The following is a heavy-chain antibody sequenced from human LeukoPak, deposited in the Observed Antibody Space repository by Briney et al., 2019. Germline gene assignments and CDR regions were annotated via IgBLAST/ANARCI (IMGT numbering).Heavy chain of an antibody. V-gene: IGHV1-2*02. CDR1: GYTFTRYY. CDR2: INPNSGGT. Sequence: GASVKVSCKASGYTFTRYYMHWVRQAPGQGLEWMGWINPNSGGTNYAQKFQGRVTMTTDTSTSTAYMELRSLRSDDTAVYYCARDRGKYDSSDDYYYAYYFDYWGQGTLVTVSS. CDR3: ARDRGKYDSSDDYYYAYYFDY. D-gene: IGHD3-22*01. J-gene: IGHJ4*02.